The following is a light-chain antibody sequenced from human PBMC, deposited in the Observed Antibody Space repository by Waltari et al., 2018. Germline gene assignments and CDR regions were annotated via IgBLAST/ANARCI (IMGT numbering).Light chain of an antibody. CDR1: QIVSSN. V-gene: IGKV3-15*01. J-gene: IGKJ1*01. Sequence: EIVMTQSSVTLSVSPGDRATLSCRASQIVSSNLAWYQQKPGQAPRLLIYGASTRATGIPARFSGSGSGTEFTLTISSLQSEDFAVYYCQQYNNWPPGAFGQGTKVEIK. CDR2: GAS. CDR3: QQYNNWPPGA.